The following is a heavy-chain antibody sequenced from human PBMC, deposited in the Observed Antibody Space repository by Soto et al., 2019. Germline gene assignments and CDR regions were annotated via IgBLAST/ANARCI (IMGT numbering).Heavy chain of an antibody. CDR1: GYTFTSYA. J-gene: IGHJ5*02. D-gene: IGHD3-22*01. CDR3: ARGGFLSYDSSTDNWFDP. V-gene: IGHV1-3*01. Sequence: VKVSCKASGYTFTSYAMHWVRQAPGQRLEWMGWINAGNGNTKYSQKFQGRVTITRDTSASTAYMELSSLRSDDTAVYYCARGGFLSYDSSTDNWFDPWGQGTLVPVSS. CDR2: INAGNGNT.